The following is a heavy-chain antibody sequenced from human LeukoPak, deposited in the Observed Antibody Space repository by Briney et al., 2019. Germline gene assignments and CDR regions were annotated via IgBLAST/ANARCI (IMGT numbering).Heavy chain of an antibody. CDR2: ISGSGLST. CDR3: AKYGPQDSGSSHFDY. J-gene: IGHJ4*02. Sequence: GGSLRLSCAASGFTFSSYAMSWVRPAPGKGFEWVSTISGSGLSTYYADSVKGRFTISRDNSNNTLYLQMNSLRAEDTAIYYCAKYGPQDSGSSHFDYWGQGALVTVSS. V-gene: IGHV3-23*01. D-gene: IGHD1-26*01. CDR1: GFTFSSYA.